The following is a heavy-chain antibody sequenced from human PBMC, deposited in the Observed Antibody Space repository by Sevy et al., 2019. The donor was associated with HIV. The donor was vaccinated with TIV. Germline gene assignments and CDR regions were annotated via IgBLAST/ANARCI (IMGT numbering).Heavy chain of an antibody. Sequence: GGSLRLSCAASGFIFNDYAMHWVRQAPGKGLEWVAVISDDGNNKYYTDSVEGRFTISRDNSKDTLYLQMNSLRAVDTAIYYCAREGAPYRNIRYCSGDNCYYNWFDPWGQGTLVTVSS. CDR1: GFIFNDYA. J-gene: IGHJ5*02. CDR3: AREGAPYRNIRYCSGDNCYYNWFDP. V-gene: IGHV3-30*10. CDR2: ISDDGNNK. D-gene: IGHD2-15*01.